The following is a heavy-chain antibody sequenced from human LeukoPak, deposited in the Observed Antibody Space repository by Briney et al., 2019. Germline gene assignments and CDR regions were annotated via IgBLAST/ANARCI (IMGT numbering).Heavy chain of an antibody. V-gene: IGHV3-53*01. CDR2: IYSGTI. CDR3: ARRAGAYSHPYDY. D-gene: IGHD4/OR15-4a*01. J-gene: IGHJ4*02. CDR1: GFTVSSNS. Sequence: GGSLRLSCTVSGFTVSSNSMSWVRQAPGKGLEWVSFIYSGTIHYSDSVKGRFTISRDNPKNTLYLQMNSLRAEDTAVYYCARRAGAYSHPYDYWGQGTLVTVSS.